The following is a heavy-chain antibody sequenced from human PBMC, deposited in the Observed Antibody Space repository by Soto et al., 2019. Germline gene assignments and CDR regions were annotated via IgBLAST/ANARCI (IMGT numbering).Heavy chain of an antibody. J-gene: IGHJ6*04. CDR1: AFTFNNDV. CDR3: ARHYYGSGSYYREMDV. D-gene: IGHD3-10*01. Sequence: EGQLLESGGALVQPGGSLRLSCVASAFTFNNDVMNWVRQAPGKGLEWVSVISGSGDATYYAESVQGRFTISRDNSKNTLYLQMNSLRVEDTAIYYCARHYYGSGSYYREMDVWGKGTTVTVSS. V-gene: IGHV3-23*01. CDR2: ISGSGDAT.